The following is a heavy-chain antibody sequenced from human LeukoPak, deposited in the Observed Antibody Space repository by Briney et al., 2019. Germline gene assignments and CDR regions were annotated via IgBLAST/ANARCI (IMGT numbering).Heavy chain of an antibody. V-gene: IGHV1-69*02. D-gene: IGHD1-26*01. Sequence: SVKVSCKASGGTFSSYTISWVRQAPGQGLEWMGRIIPILGIANHAQKFQGRATITADKSTSTAYMELSSLRSEDTAVYYCASESGSYNDAFDIWGQGTMVTVSS. J-gene: IGHJ3*02. CDR3: ASESGSYNDAFDI. CDR2: IIPILGIA. CDR1: GGTFSSYT.